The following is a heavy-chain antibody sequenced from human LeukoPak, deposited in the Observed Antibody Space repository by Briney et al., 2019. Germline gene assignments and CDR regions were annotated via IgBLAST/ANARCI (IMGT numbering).Heavy chain of an antibody. V-gene: IGHV4-31*03. D-gene: IGHD4-17*01. CDR3: AALYGDYGVIDY. J-gene: IGHJ4*02. CDR1: GVTINSGGYY. Sequence: SETLSLTCTVSGVTINSGGYYWTWTRQHPGKSREGNGYIYYTESTYYNPSLKSRLSIALAASKNQFSLKLSSVTAADTAVDYSAALYGDYGVIDYWGQGTLVTVSS. CDR2: IYYTEST.